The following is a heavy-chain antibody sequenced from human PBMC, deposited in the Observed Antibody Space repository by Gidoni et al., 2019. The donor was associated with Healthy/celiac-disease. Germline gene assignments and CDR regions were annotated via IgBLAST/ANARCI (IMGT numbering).Heavy chain of an antibody. CDR2: IYTSGST. CDR3: ARDLRSVRPIVATISGDAFDI. CDR1: GGSISSGSYY. J-gene: IGHJ3*02. Sequence: QVQLQASGPGLVKPSQNLSLTCTVSGGSISSGSYYWSWIRQPAGKALEWIGRIYTSGSTNYNPSLKSRVTMSVDTSKNQFSLKLSSVTAADTAVYYCARDLRSVRPIVATISGDAFDIWGQGTMVTVSS. V-gene: IGHV4-61*02. D-gene: IGHD5-12*01.